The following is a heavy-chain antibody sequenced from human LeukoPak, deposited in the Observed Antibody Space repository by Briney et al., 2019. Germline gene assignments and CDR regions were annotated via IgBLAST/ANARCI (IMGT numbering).Heavy chain of an antibody. J-gene: IGHJ6*02. CDR2: IIPIFGTA. CDR1: GGTFSSYA. D-gene: IGHD3-3*01. CDR3: ARDGRFLEWLSAANTYYYYGMDV. V-gene: IGHV1-69*13. Sequence: SVKVSCKASGGTFSSYAISWVRQAPGQGLEWMGGIIPIFGTANYAQKFQGRVTITADESTSTAYMELSSQRSEDTAVYYCARDGRFLEWLSAANTYYYYGMDVWGQGTTVTVSS.